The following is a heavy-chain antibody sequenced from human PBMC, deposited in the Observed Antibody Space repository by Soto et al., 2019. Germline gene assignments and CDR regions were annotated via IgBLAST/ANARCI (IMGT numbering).Heavy chain of an antibody. Sequence: GGSLRLSCAASGFTFSSYAMHWVRQAPGKGLEWVAVISYDGSNKNYADSVKGRFTISRDNSKNTLYLQMNSLRAEDTAVYFCVRDRDLYRDMFHADLWGQGTLVTVSS. CDR2: ISYDGSNK. V-gene: IGHV3-30-3*01. CDR3: VRDRDLYRDMFHADL. D-gene: IGHD3-10*02. J-gene: IGHJ4*01. CDR1: GFTFSSYA.